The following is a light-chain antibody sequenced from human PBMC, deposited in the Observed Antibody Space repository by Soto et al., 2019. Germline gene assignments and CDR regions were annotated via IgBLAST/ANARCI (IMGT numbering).Light chain of an antibody. V-gene: IGKV1-6*01. CDR2: AAS. CDR1: RDIGND. CDR3: LQDYHLPRT. Sequence: IQMTQSPLSLSASVGDRVIITCRASRDIGNDLGWYQQKPGKAPNLLIFAASTLHSGVPSRFSGSGAGTVFTLTHTSLHPEDFATYFCLQDYHLPRTFGQGT. J-gene: IGKJ1*01.